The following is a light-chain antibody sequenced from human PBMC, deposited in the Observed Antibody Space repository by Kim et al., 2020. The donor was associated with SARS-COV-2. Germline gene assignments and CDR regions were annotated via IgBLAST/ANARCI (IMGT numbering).Light chain of an antibody. CDR2: QDS. J-gene: IGLJ2*01. Sequence: VSPGQTASITCSGDKLGDKYACWYQQKPGQSPVLVIYQDSKRPSGIPERFSGSNSGNTATLTLSGTQAMDEADYYCQAWDSSTVVFGGWTQLTVL. CDR1: KLGDKY. V-gene: IGLV3-1*01. CDR3: QAWDSSTVV.